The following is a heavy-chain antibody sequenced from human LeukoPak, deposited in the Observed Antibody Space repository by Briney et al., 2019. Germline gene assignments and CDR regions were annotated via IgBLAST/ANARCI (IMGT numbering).Heavy chain of an antibody. J-gene: IGHJ4*02. CDR1: GFTFSSSA. CDR2: ISGSGGST. CDR3: AKDRATRRWGTQEFDY. D-gene: IGHD3-16*01. Sequence: GGSLRLSCAASGFTFSSSAMSWVRQAPGKGLEWVSAISGSGGSTYYADSVKGRFTISRDNSKNTLYLQMNSLRAEDTAVYYCAKDRATRRWGTQEFDYWGQGTLVTVSS. V-gene: IGHV3-23*01.